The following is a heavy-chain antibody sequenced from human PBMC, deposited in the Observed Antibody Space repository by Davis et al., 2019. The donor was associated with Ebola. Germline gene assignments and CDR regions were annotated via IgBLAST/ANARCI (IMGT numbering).Heavy chain of an antibody. CDR1: GYTFTGYY. D-gene: IGHD1-1*01. V-gene: IGHV1-2*06. CDR3: ARAQFPTTSDH. Sequence: ASVKVSCKASGYTFTGYYMHWVRRAPGQGLEWMGRINPYNGGTNYAQNVQGRVIMTSDTATTTAYMEVGSLRSDDTAVYYCARAQFPTTSDHWGQGTLVTVSS. CDR2: INPYNGGT. J-gene: IGHJ4*02.